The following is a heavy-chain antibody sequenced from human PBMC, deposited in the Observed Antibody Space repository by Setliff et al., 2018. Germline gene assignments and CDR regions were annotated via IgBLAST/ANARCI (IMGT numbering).Heavy chain of an antibody. J-gene: IGHJ2*01. D-gene: IGHD3-22*01. V-gene: IGHV3-23*01. CDR2: ISGSAQTT. CDR3: ARSALYDNNGYYVHSRNWFLDL. Sequence: PGGSLRLSCAASGFTFSSYAITWVRQAPGKGLEWVSMISGSAQTTYYADSVKGRFTISRDNSKNTLYLQMNSLRAEDKAVYYCARSALYDNNGYYVHSRNWFLDLWGRGILVTVSS. CDR1: GFTFSSYA.